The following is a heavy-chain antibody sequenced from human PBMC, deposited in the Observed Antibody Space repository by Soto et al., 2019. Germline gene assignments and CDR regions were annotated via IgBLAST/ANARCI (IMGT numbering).Heavy chain of an antibody. CDR1: GYTFATYN. J-gene: IGHJ4*02. D-gene: IGHD2-21*02. Sequence: ASVEVSCKASGYTFATYNINWVRQATGQGLEWMGWMNPNSGNTGYAQKFQDRITLTRDTSITTAYMELSSLRSDDTAVYFCVIYGVAATYWGQGTMVTVS. CDR2: MNPNSGNT. V-gene: IGHV1-8*01. CDR3: VIYGVAATY.